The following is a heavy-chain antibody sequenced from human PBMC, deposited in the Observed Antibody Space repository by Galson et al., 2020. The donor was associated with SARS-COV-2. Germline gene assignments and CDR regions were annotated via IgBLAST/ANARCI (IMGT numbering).Heavy chain of an antibody. Sequence: GESLKISCAASGFTFSDHAMHWVRQAPGKGLEWVAQIFFDGSEKYYGDSVRGRFTISRDSSKNTVYLQMNNLRVDDTAVYYCARDDVYYYDSSEYMDVWGKGTTVTVSS. D-gene: IGHD3-22*01. CDR3: ARDDVYYYDSSEYMDV. CDR1: GFTFSDHA. J-gene: IGHJ6*03. CDR2: IFFDGSEK. V-gene: IGHV3-33*01.